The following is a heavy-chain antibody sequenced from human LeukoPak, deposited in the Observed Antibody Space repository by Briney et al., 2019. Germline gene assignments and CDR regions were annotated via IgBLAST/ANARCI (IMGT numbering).Heavy chain of an antibody. Sequence: GASVKVSCKASGYTFTGYYMHWVRQAPGQGLEWMGWINPNSGGTNYAQKFQGRVTMTRDTSISTAYMELSRLRSDDTAVYYCARLNLGYCSGGSCYSGDYWGQGTLVTVSS. J-gene: IGHJ4*02. CDR3: ARLNLGYCSGGSCYSGDY. CDR2: INPNSGGT. CDR1: GYTFTGYY. V-gene: IGHV1-2*02. D-gene: IGHD2-15*01.